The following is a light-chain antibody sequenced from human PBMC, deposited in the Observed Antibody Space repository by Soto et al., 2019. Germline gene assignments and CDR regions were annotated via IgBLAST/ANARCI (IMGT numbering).Light chain of an antibody. J-gene: IGKJ4*01. Sequence: EIVMTQSPATLSVSPGERATLSCRASQSINNNLAWYQQKRGQGPRLLIYGASSRATGTPARFSGSGSGTGFTLPISSLQSEDSAIYYCQQYNDWPLTFGGGTKVEIK. CDR2: GAS. CDR1: QSINNN. V-gene: IGKV3-15*01. CDR3: QQYNDWPLT.